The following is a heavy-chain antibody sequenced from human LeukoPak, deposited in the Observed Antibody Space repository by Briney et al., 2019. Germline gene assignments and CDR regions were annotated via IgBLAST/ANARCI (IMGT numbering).Heavy chain of an antibody. CDR3: AKGLDSSSWYVFDY. V-gene: IGHV3-23*01. CDR2: ISGSGSST. CDR1: GFTFSCYA. D-gene: IGHD6-13*01. Sequence: GGSLRLSCAASGFTFSCYAMSWVRQAPGKGLEWVSTISGSGSSTYYAGSVKGRFTISRDNSKNTLYLQMNSLRAEDTAVYSCAKGLDSSSWYVFDYWGQGTLVTVSS. J-gene: IGHJ4*02.